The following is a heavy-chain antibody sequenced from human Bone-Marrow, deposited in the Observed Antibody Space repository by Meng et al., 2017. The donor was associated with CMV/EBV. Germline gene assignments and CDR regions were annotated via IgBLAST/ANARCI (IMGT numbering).Heavy chain of an antibody. CDR2: IIPIFGTA. CDR3: ATYYDFWSGYFPYYYYGMDV. D-gene: IGHD3-3*01. CDR1: GGTFSSYA. J-gene: IGHJ6*02. Sequence: SVKVSCKASGGTFSSYAISWVRQAPGQGLEWMGGIIPIFGTANYAQKFQGRVTITTDESTSTAYMELSSLRSEDTAVYYCATYYDFWSGYFPYYYYGMDVWGQGTTVTV. V-gene: IGHV1-69*05.